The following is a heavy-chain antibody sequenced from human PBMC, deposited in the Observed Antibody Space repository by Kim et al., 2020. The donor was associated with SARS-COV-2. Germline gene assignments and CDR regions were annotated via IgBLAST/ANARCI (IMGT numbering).Heavy chain of an antibody. V-gene: IGHV3-9*01. CDR2: I. Sequence: IADAASVKGGFTMSRDHAKNSLYLQVKSLRTEDTALYYCATGGGSSSLIDYWGQGTLVTVSS. D-gene: IGHD6-6*01. CDR3: ATGGGSSSLIDY. J-gene: IGHJ4*02.